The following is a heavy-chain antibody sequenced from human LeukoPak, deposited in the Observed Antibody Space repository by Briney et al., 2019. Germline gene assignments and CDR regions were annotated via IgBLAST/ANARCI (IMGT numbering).Heavy chain of an antibody. CDR2: ISYDGSNK. Sequence: GGSLRLSCAASGFTFSSYAMHWVRQAPGKGLEWVAVISYDGSNKYYADSVKGRFTISRDNSKNTLYLQMNSLRAEDTAVYYCARDGVTYSYGVYYSDYWGQGTLVTVSS. CDR1: GFTFSSYA. CDR3: ARDGVTYSYGVYYSDY. D-gene: IGHD5-18*01. V-gene: IGHV3-30*04. J-gene: IGHJ4*02.